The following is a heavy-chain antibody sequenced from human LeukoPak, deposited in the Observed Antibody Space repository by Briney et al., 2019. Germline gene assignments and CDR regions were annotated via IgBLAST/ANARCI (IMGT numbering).Heavy chain of an antibody. CDR2: IYTSGST. J-gene: IGHJ6*03. D-gene: IGHD3-10*01. CDR3: ARGAMVRGVDYNYMDV. CDR1: GGSISSYY. Sequence: PSQTLSLTCTVSGGSISSYYWSWIRQPAGKGLEWIGRIYTSGSTNYNPSLKSRVTMSVDTSKNQFSLNLSSVTAADTAVYYCARGAMVRGVDYNYMDVWGKGTTVTVSS. V-gene: IGHV4-4*07.